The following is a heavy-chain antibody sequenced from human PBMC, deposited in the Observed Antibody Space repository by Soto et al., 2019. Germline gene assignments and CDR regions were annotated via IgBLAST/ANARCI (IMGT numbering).Heavy chain of an antibody. CDR1: GYSFTSYW. J-gene: IGHJ6*02. Sequence: PGQSLKISCKGSGYSFTSYWIGWVRQMPGKGLEWMGIIYPGDSDTRYSPSFQGQVTISADKSISTAYLQWSSLKASDTAMYYFARPEGFLSWVDGMDVWGQGIPVTV. CDR2: IYPGDSDT. CDR3: ARPEGFLSWVDGMDV. V-gene: IGHV5-51*01. D-gene: IGHD3-3*01.